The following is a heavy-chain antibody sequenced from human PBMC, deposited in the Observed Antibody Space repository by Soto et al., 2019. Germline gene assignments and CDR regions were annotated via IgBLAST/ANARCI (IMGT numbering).Heavy chain of an antibody. CDR2: ISTYNGNT. CDR1: GYTFTSYG. D-gene: IGHD2-2*01. CDR3: ARLFDDIAVVPIGEGTYSDY. Sequence: ASVKVSCKASGYTFTSYGISWVRQAPGQGLEWMGRISTYNGNTNYAQNLQGRVTMTTDTSTSTAYMELRSLTSDDTAVYYCARLFDDIAVVPIGEGTYSDYWGQGTPVTVSS. J-gene: IGHJ4*02. V-gene: IGHV1-18*04.